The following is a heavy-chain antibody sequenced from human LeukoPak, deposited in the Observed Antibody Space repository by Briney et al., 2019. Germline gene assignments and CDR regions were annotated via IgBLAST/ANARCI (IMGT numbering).Heavy chain of an antibody. V-gene: IGHV3-23*03. D-gene: IGHD3-22*01. CDR3: VRDYFTDTDGYYEHYIAI. CDR2: LYRGGST. J-gene: IGHJ1*01. CDR1: GFTFSTYA. Sequence: GGSLRLSCAASGFTFSTYAMTWVRQAPGQGLEWVSVLYRGGSTIYADSVRGRFTISRDRDNNTLYLQMNDLRAEDTAVYYCVRDYFTDTDGYYEHYIAICGQGTPVTVSS.